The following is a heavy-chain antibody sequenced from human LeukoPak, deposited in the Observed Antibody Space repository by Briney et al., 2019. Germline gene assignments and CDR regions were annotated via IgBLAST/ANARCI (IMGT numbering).Heavy chain of an antibody. Sequence: PGGSLRLSGTAPGFTFGDYAMSWFRQAPGRGLEWVGFSRSKGDGGTTEYAASLKVRFIMVGEDSKRIAYLQMNSHQSEDTAVYYCTRDLGESGDSDYWGQGTLVTVYS. J-gene: IGHJ4*02. CDR3: TRDLGESGDSDY. CDR1: GFTFGDYA. V-gene: IGHV3-49*03. CDR2: SRSKGDGGTT. D-gene: IGHD3-16*01.